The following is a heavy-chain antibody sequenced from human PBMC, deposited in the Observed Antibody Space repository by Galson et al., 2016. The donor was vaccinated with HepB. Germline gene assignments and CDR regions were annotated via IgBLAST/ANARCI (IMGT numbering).Heavy chain of an antibody. V-gene: IGHV3-53*01. CDR3: AGGGAYFGSGSWN. Sequence: SLRLSCAASGFNVSDKYMTWVRQAPGKGLEWVSTIYTADTTYYADSLRGRFTISRDKSQNTLFLQINSLRAEDTAVYFCAGGGAYFGSGSWNWGQGTRVTASS. J-gene: IGHJ4*02. CDR2: IYTADTT. CDR1: GFNVSDKY. D-gene: IGHD3-10*01.